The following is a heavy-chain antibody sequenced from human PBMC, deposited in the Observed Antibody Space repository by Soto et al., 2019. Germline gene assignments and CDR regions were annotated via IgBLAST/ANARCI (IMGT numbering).Heavy chain of an antibody. V-gene: IGHV3-53*01. CDR2: IYTRGSA. D-gene: IGHD4-17*01. CDR3: VRDNGDYDDL. J-gene: IGHJ4*02. CDR1: GFTSH. Sequence: GGSLRLSCAASGFTSHMSWVRQAPGKGLEWVSVIYTRGSAYYAHSVRGRFIISRDIAKNILYLQMTSLAAEDTAVYYCVRDNGDYDDLWGQGTLVTVSS.